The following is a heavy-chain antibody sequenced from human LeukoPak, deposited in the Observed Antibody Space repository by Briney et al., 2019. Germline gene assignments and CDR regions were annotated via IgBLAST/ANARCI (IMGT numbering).Heavy chain of an antibody. Sequence: WGSLRLSCAASGFTFSRFWMSWVRQAPGKGLEWVANIKQDGSEKYYVDSVKGRFTISRDNAKNSLYLPMNSLRAEDTAVFYCARDGTYTDYDPDFDIWGQGTLVTVSS. D-gene: IGHD5-12*01. CDR3: ARDGTYTDYDPDFDI. V-gene: IGHV3-7*04. CDR1: GFTFSRFW. J-gene: IGHJ4*02. CDR2: IKQDGSEK.